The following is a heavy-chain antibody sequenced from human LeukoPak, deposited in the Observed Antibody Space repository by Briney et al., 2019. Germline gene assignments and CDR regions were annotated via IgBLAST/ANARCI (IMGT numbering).Heavy chain of an antibody. CDR3: AKDQDFWSGYSP. CDR2: ISGSGGST. CDR1: GFTFSSYA. J-gene: IGHJ5*02. V-gene: IGHV3-23*01. Sequence: AGGSLRLSCAASGFTFSSYAMSWVRQAPGKGLEWVSAISGSGGSTYYADSVKGRFTISRDNSKNTLYLQMNSLRAEDTAVYYCAKDQDFWSGYSPWGQGTLVTVSS. D-gene: IGHD3-3*01.